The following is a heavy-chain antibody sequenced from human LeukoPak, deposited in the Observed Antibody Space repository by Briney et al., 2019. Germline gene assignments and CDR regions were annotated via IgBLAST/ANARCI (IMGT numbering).Heavy chain of an antibody. D-gene: IGHD6-19*01. Sequence: GGSLRLSWGASGFSFSSYWMHWVRQAPGKGLIWVSRVNNDGSSTTYADSVEGRFTISRDNARNTLYLQMNSLRAEDTAVYYCARSSYPYYFDYWGQGTLVTVSS. CDR3: ARSSYPYYFDY. CDR1: GFSFSSYW. J-gene: IGHJ4*02. V-gene: IGHV3-74*01. CDR2: VNNDGSST.